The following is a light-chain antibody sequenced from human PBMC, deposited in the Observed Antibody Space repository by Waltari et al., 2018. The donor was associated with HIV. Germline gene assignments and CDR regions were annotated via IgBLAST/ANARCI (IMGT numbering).Light chain of an antibody. CDR1: GLTLYF. CDR3: QSADSDGIYV. J-gene: IGLJ1*01. CDR2: QDN. Sequence: FELTQPPSVSVSPEQTATISSSGDGLTLYFTSWLQQKPGQAPVLLIFQDNKRITGIPERFSGSTSGTSVTLTINGVQADDEAEYYCQSADSDGIYVFGSGTQVTVL. V-gene: IGLV3-25*03.